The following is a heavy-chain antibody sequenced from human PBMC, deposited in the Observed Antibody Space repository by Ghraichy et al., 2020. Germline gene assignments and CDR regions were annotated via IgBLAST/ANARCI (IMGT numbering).Heavy chain of an antibody. CDR3: AKDLTHTVVTPFDY. Sequence: GGSLRLSCAASGFTFSTYAMSWVRQAPGKGLEWVSGIGGSGGGTYYADSVKGRFTISRDNSKNTLYLQMNSLRAEDTALYYCAKDLTHTVVTPFDYWGQGTLVTVSS. CDR2: IGGSGGGT. CDR1: GFTFSTYA. J-gene: IGHJ4*02. D-gene: IGHD4-23*01. V-gene: IGHV3-23*01.